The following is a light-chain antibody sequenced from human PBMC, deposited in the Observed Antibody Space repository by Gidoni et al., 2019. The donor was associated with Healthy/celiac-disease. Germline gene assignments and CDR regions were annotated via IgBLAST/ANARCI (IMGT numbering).Light chain of an antibody. CDR3: QQYNNWPPCS. CDR2: GAS. V-gene: IGKV3-15*01. Sequence: EIVMTQSPATLSVSPGERATLSCRASQSVSSNLAWYQQKPGQAPRLLIYGASTRATGIPARFSGSGSGTEFTLTISSLQSEDFAVYYCQQYNNWPPCSFVQGTKLEIK. J-gene: IGKJ2*04. CDR1: QSVSSN.